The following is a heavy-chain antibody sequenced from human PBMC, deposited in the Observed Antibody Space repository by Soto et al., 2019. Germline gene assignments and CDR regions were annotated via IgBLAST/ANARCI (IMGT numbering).Heavy chain of an antibody. D-gene: IGHD6-13*01. Sequence: QVQLVESGGGVVQPGRSLRLSCAASGFTFSSYGMHWVRQAPGKGLEWVAVIWYDGSNKYYADSVKGRFTISRDNSKNTLYLQMNSLRAEDTAVYYCARDKGYSSQFSIAAPYVWGQGTLVTVSS. CDR2: IWYDGSNK. V-gene: IGHV3-33*01. CDR1: GFTFSSYG. CDR3: ARDKGYSSQFSIAAPYV. J-gene: IGHJ4*02.